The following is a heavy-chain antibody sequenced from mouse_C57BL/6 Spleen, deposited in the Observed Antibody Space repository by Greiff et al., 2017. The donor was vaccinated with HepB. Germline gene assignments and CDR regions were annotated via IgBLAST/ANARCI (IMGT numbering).Heavy chain of an antibody. D-gene: IGHD3-2*02. CDR3: ASLLDSSGPYYAMDY. CDR1: GYTFTSYW. Sequence: QVQLQQPGAELVKPGASVKLSCKASGYTFTSYWMHWVKQRPGQGLEWIGMIHPNSGSTNYNEKFKSKATLTVDKSSSTAYMQLSSLTSEDSAVYYCASLLDSSGPYYAMDYWGQGTSVTVSS. V-gene: IGHV1-64*01. CDR2: IHPNSGST. J-gene: IGHJ4*01.